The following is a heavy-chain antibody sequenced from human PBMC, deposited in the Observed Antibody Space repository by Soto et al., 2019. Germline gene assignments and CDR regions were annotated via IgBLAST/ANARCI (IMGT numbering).Heavy chain of an antibody. V-gene: IGHV1-69*13. CDR2: IIPIFGTA. D-gene: IGHD5-12*01. Sequence: SVKVSCKASGGTFSSYAISWVRQAPGQGLEWMGGIIPIFGTANYAQKFQGRVTITADESTSTAYMELSSLRSEDTAVYYCASLGGYDNPPDFDYWGQGTLVTVSS. J-gene: IGHJ4*02. CDR1: GGTFSSYA. CDR3: ASLGGYDNPPDFDY.